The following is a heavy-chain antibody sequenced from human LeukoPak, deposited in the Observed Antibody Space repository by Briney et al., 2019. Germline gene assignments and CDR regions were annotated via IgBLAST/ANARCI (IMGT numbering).Heavy chain of an antibody. CDR2: ISGGGGTI. D-gene: IGHD3-22*01. V-gene: IGHV3-23*01. J-gene: IGHJ4*02. CDR3: ARDIGNYYDSSG. Sequence: AGGSLRLSCAASGFTFNNYAMSWVRQAPGKGLEWVSAISGGGGTIYYADSVKGRFTISRDNAKNSLYLQMNSLRAEDTAVYYCARDIGNYYDSSGWGQGTLATVSS. CDR1: GFTFNNYA.